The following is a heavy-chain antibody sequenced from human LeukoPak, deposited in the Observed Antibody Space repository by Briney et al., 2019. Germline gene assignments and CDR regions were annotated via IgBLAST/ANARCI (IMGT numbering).Heavy chain of an antibody. V-gene: IGHV3-11*01. CDR3: ARSYCSSTSCYKLFDY. J-gene: IGHJ4*02. D-gene: IGHD2-2*02. CDR2: ISSSGSTI. Sequence: PGGSLRLSCAASGFTFSDYYMSWIRQAPGKGLEWVSYISSSGSTINYADSVKGRFTISRDNAKNSLYLQMNSLRAEDTAVYYCARSYCSSTSCYKLFDYWGQGTLVTVSS. CDR1: GFTFSDYY.